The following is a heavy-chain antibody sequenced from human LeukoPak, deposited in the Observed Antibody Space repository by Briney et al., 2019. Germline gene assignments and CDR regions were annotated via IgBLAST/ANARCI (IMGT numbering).Heavy chain of an antibody. D-gene: IGHD2-21*02. CDR3: ARDSDWAFDN. V-gene: IGHV3-48*02. Sequence: GGSLRLSCAASGFTFSSYVMSWVRQAPGKGLGWVSYINHNAETIYYADSVKGRFTISRDNAKNVLYLQMNRLGDGDTAVYYCARDSDWAFDNWGQGTLVTVSS. CDR2: INHNAETI. J-gene: IGHJ4*02. CDR1: GFTFSSYV.